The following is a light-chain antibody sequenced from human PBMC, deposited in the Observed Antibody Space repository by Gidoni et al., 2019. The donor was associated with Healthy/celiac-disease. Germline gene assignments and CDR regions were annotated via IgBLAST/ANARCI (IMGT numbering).Light chain of an antibody. J-gene: IGKJ5*01. V-gene: IGKV3-15*01. CDR2: GAS. CDR3: QQYNNWPIT. Sequence: TLSVSPGERATLSCRASQSVSSNLAWYQQKPGQAPRLLIYGASTRATGIPARFSGSGSGTEFTLTISSLQSEYFAVYYCQQYNNWPITFGQGTRLEIK. CDR1: QSVSSN.